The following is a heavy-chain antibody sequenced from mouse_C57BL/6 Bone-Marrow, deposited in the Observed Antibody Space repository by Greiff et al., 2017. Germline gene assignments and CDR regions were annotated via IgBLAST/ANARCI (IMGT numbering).Heavy chain of an antibody. CDR1: GYTFTSYW. Sequence: QVQLQQPGAELVKPGASVKLSCKASGYTFTSYWMHWVKQRPGQDLEWIGMIHPNSGSTNYNEKFKSKATLTVDKSSSTAYMQLSSLTSEDSAVYYCARRDGSSYLYYFDYWGQGTTLTVSS. V-gene: IGHV1-64*01. D-gene: IGHD1-1*01. J-gene: IGHJ2*01. CDR3: ARRDGSSYLYYFDY. CDR2: IHPNSGST.